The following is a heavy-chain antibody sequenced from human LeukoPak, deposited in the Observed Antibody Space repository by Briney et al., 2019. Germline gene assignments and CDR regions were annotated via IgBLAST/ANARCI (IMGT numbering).Heavy chain of an antibody. D-gene: IGHD3-3*01. CDR1: GFTFSDYY. J-gene: IGHJ4*02. CDR3: ARGYYDFWSGYYAAKPFDY. CDR2: ISSSGSTI. Sequence: PGGSLRLSCAASGFTFSDYYMSWIRQAPGKGLEWVSYISSSGSTIYYADSVKGRFTISRDNAKNSLYLQMNSLRAEDTAVYYCARGYYDFWSGYYAAKPFDYWGQGTLVTVSS. V-gene: IGHV3-11*01.